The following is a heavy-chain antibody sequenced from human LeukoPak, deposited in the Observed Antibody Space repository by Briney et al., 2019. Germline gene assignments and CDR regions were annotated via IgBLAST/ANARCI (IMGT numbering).Heavy chain of an antibody. J-gene: IGHJ4*02. V-gene: IGHV4-4*07. D-gene: IGHD6-19*01. CDR3: ARSSDSSGYYGGGIIDY. CDR1: GGSIRIYY. Sequence: PSETLSLTCTVSGGSIRIYYWTWIRQPAGKGLEWIGRIYTNENTFFNPSLKSRVTMSVDTSKNQFSLQLTSVTAADAAVYYCARSSDSSGYYGGGIIDYWGQGTLVTVSS. CDR2: IYTNENT.